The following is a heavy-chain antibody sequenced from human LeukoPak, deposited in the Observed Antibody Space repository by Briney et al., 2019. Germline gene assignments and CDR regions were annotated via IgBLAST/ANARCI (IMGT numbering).Heavy chain of an antibody. CDR3: ARGPEALGYGFVYYFDY. D-gene: IGHD5-18*01. CDR1: GGSISSGSYY. Sequence: SQTLSLTCTVSGGSISSGSYYWSWIRQPAGKGLEWIGRIYTSGSTNYNPSLKSRVTISVDTSKNQFSLKLSSVTAADTAVYYCARGPEALGYGFVYYFDYWGQGTLVTVSS. CDR2: IYTSGST. J-gene: IGHJ4*02. V-gene: IGHV4-61*02.